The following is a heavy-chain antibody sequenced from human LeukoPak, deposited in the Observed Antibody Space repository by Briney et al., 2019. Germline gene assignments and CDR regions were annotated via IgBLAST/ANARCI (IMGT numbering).Heavy chain of an antibody. Sequence: PGASLRLSCAASGFTFSSYAMSWVRQAPGKGLEWVSAISGRGGSTYYADSVKGRFTISRDNSKNTLYLQMNSLRAEDTAVYYCAAHNYGSGSYFDYWGQGTLVTVSS. CDR1: GFTFSSYA. CDR3: AAHNYGSGSYFDY. V-gene: IGHV3-23*01. J-gene: IGHJ4*02. D-gene: IGHD3-10*01. CDR2: ISGRGGST.